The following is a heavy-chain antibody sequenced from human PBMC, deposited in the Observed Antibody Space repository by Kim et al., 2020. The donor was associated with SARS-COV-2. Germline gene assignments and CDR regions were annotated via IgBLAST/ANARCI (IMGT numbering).Heavy chain of an antibody. J-gene: IGHJ4*02. CDR1: GYTFTSYY. V-gene: IGHV1-46*01. CDR3: ARSRSYDFWSGYYSYYFDY. D-gene: IGHD3-3*01. CDR2: INPSGGST. Sequence: ASVKVSCKASGYTFTSYYMHWVRQAPGQGLEWMGIINPSGGSTSYAQKFQGRVTMTRDTSTSTVYMGLSSLRSEDTAVYYCARSRSYDFWSGYYSYYFDYWGQGTLVTVSS.